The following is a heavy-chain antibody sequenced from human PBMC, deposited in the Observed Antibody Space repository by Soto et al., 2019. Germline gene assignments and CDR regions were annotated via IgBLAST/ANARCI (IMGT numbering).Heavy chain of an antibody. Sequence: QVQLVQSGAEVKKPGASVKVSCKASGYTFTGYYMHWVRQAPGQGLEWMGWINPNSGGTNYAQKFQGWVTMTRDTXIXXAYMELSRLRSDDTAVYYCARTNYDILTGYSNFDYWGQGTLVTVSS. CDR2: INPNSGGT. D-gene: IGHD3-9*01. CDR1: GYTFTGYY. V-gene: IGHV1-2*04. J-gene: IGHJ4*02. CDR3: ARTNYDILTGYSNFDY.